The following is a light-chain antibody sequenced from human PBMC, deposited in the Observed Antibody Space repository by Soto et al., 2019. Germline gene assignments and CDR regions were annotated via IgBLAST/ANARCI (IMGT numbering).Light chain of an antibody. CDR1: QSVSRN. CDR2: ATS. V-gene: IGKV3-15*01. Sequence: TVMTQSPATLSVSPGEKITLSCRASQSVSRNLAWYQQKPGQIPRHLIYATSTRATGIPARFSASGSGTEFTLTISSLQSEDFAVYYCQQYNDWPLTFGGGTKVEIK. CDR3: QQYNDWPLT. J-gene: IGKJ4*01.